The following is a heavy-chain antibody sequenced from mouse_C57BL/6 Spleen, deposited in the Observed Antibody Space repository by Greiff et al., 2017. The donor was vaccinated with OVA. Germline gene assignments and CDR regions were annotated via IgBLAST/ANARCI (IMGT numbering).Heavy chain of an antibody. CDR3: ARGMPYDYDGLFAY. V-gene: IGHV1-82*01. CDR1: GYAFSSSW. J-gene: IGHJ3*01. Sequence: QVQLQQSGPELVKPGASVKISCKASGYAFSSSWMNWVKQRPGKGLEWIGRIYPGDGDTNYNGKFKGKATLTADKSSSTAYLQLSSLTSEDSAVYFGARGMPYDYDGLFAYWGQGTLVTVSA. CDR2: IYPGDGDT. D-gene: IGHD2-4*01.